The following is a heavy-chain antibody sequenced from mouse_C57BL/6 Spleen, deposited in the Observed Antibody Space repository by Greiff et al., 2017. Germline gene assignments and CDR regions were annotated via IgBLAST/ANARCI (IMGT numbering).Heavy chain of an antibody. V-gene: IGHV14-2*01. CDR3: ARSLSYYYGCTWFAY. J-gene: IGHJ3*01. CDR2: IDPEDGET. D-gene: IGHD1-1*01. CDR1: GFNIKDYY. Sequence: VQLKQSGAELVKPGASVKLSCTASGFNIKDYYMHWVKQRTEQGLEWIGRIDPEDGETKSAPKFQGKATITADTSSNTAYLQLSSLTSEDTAVYYCARSLSYYYGCTWFAYWGQGTLVTVSA.